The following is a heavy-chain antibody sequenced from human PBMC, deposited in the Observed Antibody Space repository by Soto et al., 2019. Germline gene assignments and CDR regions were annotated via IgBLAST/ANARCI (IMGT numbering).Heavy chain of an antibody. CDR2: INPNSGGT. V-gene: IGHV1-2*04. J-gene: IGHJ4*02. D-gene: IGHD2-8*01. Sequence: ASVKVSCKASGYTFTGYYRHWVRQAPGQGLEWMGWINPNSGGTNYAQKFQGWVTMTRDTSISTAYMELSRLRSDDTAVYYCARLYDDFFDYWGQGTLVTVSS. CDR3: ARLYDDFFDY. CDR1: GYTFTGYY.